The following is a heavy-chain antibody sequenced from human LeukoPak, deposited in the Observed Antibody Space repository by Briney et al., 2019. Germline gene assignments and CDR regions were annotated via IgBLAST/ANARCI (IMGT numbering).Heavy chain of an antibody. V-gene: IGHV3-7*01. Sequence: PGGSLRLSCAASGFTFSSYWMSWVRQAPGKGLEWVANIKQDGSEKYYVDSVKGRFTISRDNAKNSLYLQMQSTRAEDRAVYYCTRLYDDYLWYCDLGGRGTLVTVSS. CDR2: IKQDGSEK. CDR1: GFTFSSYW. CDR3: TRLYDDYLWYCDL. J-gene: IGHJ2*01. D-gene: IGHD4-17*01.